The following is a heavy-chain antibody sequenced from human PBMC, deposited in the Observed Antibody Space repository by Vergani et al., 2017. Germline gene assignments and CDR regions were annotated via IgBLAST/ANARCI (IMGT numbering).Heavy chain of an antibody. Sequence: EVQLVESGGGLVKPGGSLRLSCAASGFTFSNAWMSWVRQAPGKGLEWVGRIKSKTDGGTTDYAAPVKGRFTISRDDSKNTLYLQMNSLKTEDTAVYYCTTAGGIVVVPAAIDDEGVVFDDWGQGTLVTVSS. CDR3: TTAGGIVVVPAAIDDEGVVFDD. V-gene: IGHV3-15*01. CDR2: IKSKTDGGTT. J-gene: IGHJ4*02. CDR1: GFTFSNAW. D-gene: IGHD2-2*01.